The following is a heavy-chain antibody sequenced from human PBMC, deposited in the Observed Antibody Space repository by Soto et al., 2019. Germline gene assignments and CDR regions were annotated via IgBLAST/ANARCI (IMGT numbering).Heavy chain of an antibody. Sequence: PSETLSLTCAVYGGSFSGYYWSWIRQPPGKGLEWIGEINHSGSTNYNPSLKSRVTISVDTSKNQFSLKLSSVTAADTAVYYCARGLRLATRYSSWYPGRVYDYFDYWGQGTLVTVSS. D-gene: IGHD6-13*01. J-gene: IGHJ4*02. V-gene: IGHV4-34*01. CDR3: ARGLRLATRYSSWYPGRVYDYFDY. CDR1: GGSFSGYY. CDR2: INHSGST.